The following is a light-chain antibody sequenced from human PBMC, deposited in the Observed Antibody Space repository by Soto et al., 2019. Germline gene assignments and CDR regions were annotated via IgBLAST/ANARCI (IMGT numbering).Light chain of an antibody. V-gene: IGLV2-14*01. Sequence: QSVLTQPASVSGSPGQSITISCTGTSSDVGGYNYVSWYQQHPGKAPKFMNYDVSNRPSGVSNRFSGSKSGNTASLTISGLQAEDEADYYCSSYTTSNTRQIVFGTGTKVTVL. CDR3: SSYTTSNTRQIV. CDR2: DVS. CDR1: SSDVGGYNY. J-gene: IGLJ1*01.